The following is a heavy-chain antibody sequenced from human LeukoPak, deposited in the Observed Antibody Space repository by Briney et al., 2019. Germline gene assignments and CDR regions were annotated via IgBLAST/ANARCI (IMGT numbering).Heavy chain of an antibody. CDR2: INHSGST. J-gene: IGHJ5*02. CDR3: ARVRYYDFWSGYYPAPRSNWFDP. Sequence: PSETLSLTCAVYGGSFSGYYWSWIRQPPGKGLEWIGEINHSGSTNYNPSLKSRVTISVDTSKNQFSLKLSSVTAADTAVYYCARVRYYDFWSGYYPAPRSNWFDPWGQGTLVTVSS. D-gene: IGHD3-3*01. CDR1: GGSFSGYY. V-gene: IGHV4-34*01.